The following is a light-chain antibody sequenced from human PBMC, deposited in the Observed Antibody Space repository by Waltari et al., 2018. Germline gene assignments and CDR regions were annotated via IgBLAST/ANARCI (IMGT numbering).Light chain of an antibody. V-gene: IGLV2-14*03. CDR3: SSYTNSNTWV. J-gene: IGLJ3*02. CDR1: SGDIGVFHY. CDR2: AVS. Sequence: QSALTQPASVSGSPGQPITISCTGTSGDIGVFHYVSWYQQHPGKVPKLLIYAVSKQPSGGSNRCSGSKSGNTASLTISGLQAEDEADYYCSSYTNSNTWVFGGGTKLTVL.